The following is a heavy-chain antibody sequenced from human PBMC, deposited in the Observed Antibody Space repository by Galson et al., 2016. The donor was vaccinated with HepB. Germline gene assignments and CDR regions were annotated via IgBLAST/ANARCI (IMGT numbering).Heavy chain of an antibody. V-gene: IGHV3-53*01. J-gene: IGHJ5*02. Sequence: SLRLSCAASGFTFSNYWMSWVRQAPGKGLDWVSLIYSGGSTSYADSVKGRFTISRDSSKNTLFLQMNSLRVEDTAVYYCGRDVGPWGPGTLVTVSS. CDR1: GFTFSNYW. CDR3: GRDVGP. CDR2: IYSGGST.